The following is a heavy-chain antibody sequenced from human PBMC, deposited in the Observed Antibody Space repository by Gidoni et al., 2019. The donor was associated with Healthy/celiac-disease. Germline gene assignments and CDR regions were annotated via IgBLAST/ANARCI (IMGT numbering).Heavy chain of an antibody. CDR3: ARVPCSSTSCYPYYYYYGMDV. J-gene: IGHJ6*02. Sequence: EVQLVESGGGLVQPGGSLRLSCAASGLTFSSYSMNWVRQAPGKGLEWVSYISSSSSTIYYADSVKGRFTISRDNAKNSLYLQMNSLRDEDTAVYYCARVPCSSTSCYPYYYYYGMDVWGQGTTVTVSS. CDR1: GLTFSSYS. V-gene: IGHV3-48*02. CDR2: ISSSSSTI. D-gene: IGHD2-2*01.